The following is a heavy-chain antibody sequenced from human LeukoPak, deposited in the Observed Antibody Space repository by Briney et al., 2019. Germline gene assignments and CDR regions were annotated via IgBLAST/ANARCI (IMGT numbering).Heavy chain of an antibody. CDR3: ARDRGFAVVVAATFTFDY. Sequence: ASVKVSCKASGYTFTGYYMHWVRQAPGQGLEWMGWINPNSGGTNYAQKFQGRVTMTRDTSISTAYMEPSRLRSDDTAVYYCARDRGFAVVVAATFTFDYWGQGTLVTVSS. D-gene: IGHD2-15*01. J-gene: IGHJ4*02. CDR2: INPNSGGT. CDR1: GYTFTGYY. V-gene: IGHV1-2*02.